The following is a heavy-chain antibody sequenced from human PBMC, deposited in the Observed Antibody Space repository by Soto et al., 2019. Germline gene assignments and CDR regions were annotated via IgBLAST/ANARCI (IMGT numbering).Heavy chain of an antibody. CDR1: GFTFGDYA. CDR3: XRGGRRYCTNGVCYPDY. CDR2: IRSKAYGGTT. D-gene: IGHD2-8*01. J-gene: IGHJ4*02. Sequence: SLRLSCTASGFTFGDYAMSWVRQAPGKGLEWVGFIRSKAYGGTTEYAASVKGRFTISRDDSKSIAYLQMNSLKTEDTAVYYCXRGGRRYCTNGVCYPDYWGQGTLVTVSS. V-gene: IGHV3-49*04.